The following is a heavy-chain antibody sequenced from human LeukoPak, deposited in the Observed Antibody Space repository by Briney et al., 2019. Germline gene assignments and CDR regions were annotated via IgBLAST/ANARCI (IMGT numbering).Heavy chain of an antibody. D-gene: IGHD3-22*01. CDR3: ARGRQMGTMIVVAALGDYFDY. V-gene: IGHV3-23*01. CDR2: ISGSGGST. CDR1: GFTFSSYA. Sequence: GGSLRLSCAASGFTFSSYAMSWVRQAPGKGLEWVSAISGSGGSTYYADSVKGRFTISRDNSKNTLYLQMNSLRAEDTAVYYCARGRQMGTMIVVAALGDYFDYWGQGTLVTVSS. J-gene: IGHJ4*02.